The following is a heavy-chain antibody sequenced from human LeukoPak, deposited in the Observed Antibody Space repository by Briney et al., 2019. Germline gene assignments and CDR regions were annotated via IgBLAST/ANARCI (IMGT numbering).Heavy chain of an antibody. V-gene: IGHV1-2*02. Sequence: ASVKVSCKASGYNFTGYYMHWVRQDPGQVLDWMGWINPNSGGTNYAQKFQGRVTMTRDTSISTAYMELSRLRSDDTAVFYCARELSSSPRAFDYWGQGTLVTVSS. CDR1: GYNFTGYY. D-gene: IGHD6-6*01. CDR2: INPNSGGT. J-gene: IGHJ4*02. CDR3: ARELSSSPRAFDY.